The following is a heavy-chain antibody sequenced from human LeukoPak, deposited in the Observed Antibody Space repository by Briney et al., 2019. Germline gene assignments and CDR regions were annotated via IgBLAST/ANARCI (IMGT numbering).Heavy chain of an antibody. CDR2: ISCSGSQT. V-gene: IGHV3-23*01. J-gene: IGHJ5*02. Sequence: GGSLRLSCAAPGFPFTYYAMTWVRQAPGKGLEWVPTISCSGSQTYYAESLQGRVTITRDNSKNTLYLEMNSLRDEDTAVYYCAKNAVVVLGRNWFDPWGQGTLVTVSS. CDR1: GFPFTYYA. CDR3: AKNAVVVLGRNWFDP. D-gene: IGHD2-15*01.